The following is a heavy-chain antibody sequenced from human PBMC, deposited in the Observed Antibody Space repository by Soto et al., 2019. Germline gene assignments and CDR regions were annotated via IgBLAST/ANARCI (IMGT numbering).Heavy chain of an antibody. D-gene: IGHD3-22*01. CDR1: GGTFSGYA. CDR2: IIPIFGTA. CDR3: ARESPHYYYDSSGYYGYYFDY. V-gene: IGHV1-69*13. J-gene: IGHJ4*02. Sequence: SVKVSCKASGGTFSGYAISWVRQAPGQGLEWMGGIIPIFGTANYAQKFQGRVTITADESTSTAYMELSSLRSEDTAVYYCARESPHYYYDSSGYYGYYFDYWGQGTLVTVSS.